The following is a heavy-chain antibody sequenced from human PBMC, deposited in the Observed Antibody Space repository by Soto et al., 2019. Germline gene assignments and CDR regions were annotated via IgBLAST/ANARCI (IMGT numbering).Heavy chain of an antibody. Sequence: ASVKVSCKASGYTFTSYGISWVRQAPGQGLEWMGWISAYNGNTNYEQKLQGRVTMTTDTSTSTAYMELRSLRSDDTAVYYCARDRGGAYYYDSSGYYQAFDYWGQGTLVTVSS. CDR3: ARDRGGAYYYDSSGYYQAFDY. J-gene: IGHJ4*02. CDR2: ISAYNGNT. CDR1: GYTFTSYG. D-gene: IGHD3-22*01. V-gene: IGHV1-18*04.